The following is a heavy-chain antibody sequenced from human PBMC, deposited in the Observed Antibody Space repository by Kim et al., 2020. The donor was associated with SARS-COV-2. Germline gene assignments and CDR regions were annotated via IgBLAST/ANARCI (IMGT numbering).Heavy chain of an antibody. V-gene: IGHV3-74*01. Sequence: GGSLRLSCAASGFTFSRYWMHWVRQTPGKGLLWLSRINVDESSKDYADSVKGRFIISRDNSKNTVYLRMNSLRAEDTAVYYCVRVGYTSTWANGGMDVWGQGTTVTVSS. CDR3: VRVGYTSTWANGGMDV. CDR2: INVDESSK. CDR1: GFTFSRYW. D-gene: IGHD6-19*01. J-gene: IGHJ6*02.